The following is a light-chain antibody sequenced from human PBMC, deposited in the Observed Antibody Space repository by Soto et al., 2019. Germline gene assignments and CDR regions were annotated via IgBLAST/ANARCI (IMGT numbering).Light chain of an antibody. CDR1: QSIGRW. CDR2: DAS. Sequence: DIQMTQSPSTLSASVGDRVTITCRASQSIGRWLAWYQQKPGAAPKLLIYDASSLQSVVPSRFSGSGSGTEFTLSISSLQPDDFATYYCQQYKGTFGQGTKVEIK. J-gene: IGKJ1*01. V-gene: IGKV1-5*01. CDR3: QQYKGT.